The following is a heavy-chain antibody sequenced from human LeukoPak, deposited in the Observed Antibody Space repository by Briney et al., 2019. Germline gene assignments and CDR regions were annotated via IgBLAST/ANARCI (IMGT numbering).Heavy chain of an antibody. J-gene: IGHJ4*02. V-gene: IGHV4-39*07. CDR3: ARSGSGYLRYYFDY. Sequence: PSETLSLTCTVSGVSISSSNSYWGWIRQPPGKGLERIGSIYYSGNTYYNPSLKSRVTISVDTSKNHFSLKLTSVTAADTAVYYCARSGSGYLRYYFDYWGQGTLVTVSS. CDR2: IYYSGNT. CDR1: GVSISSSNSY. D-gene: IGHD5-12*01.